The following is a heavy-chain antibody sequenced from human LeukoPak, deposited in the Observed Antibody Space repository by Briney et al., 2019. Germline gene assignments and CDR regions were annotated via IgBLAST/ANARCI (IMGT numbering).Heavy chain of an antibody. J-gene: IGHJ4*02. V-gene: IGHV1-2*02. D-gene: IGHD2-15*01. CDR1: GYTFTGYY. Sequence: GASVKVSCKASGYTFTGYYMHWVRQAPGQGLEWMGWINPNSGGTNYAQKFQGRVTMTRDTSISTAYMELSRLRSDDTAVYYCARDLSYRSGGSCKLFDYWGQGTLVTVSS. CDR3: ARDLSYRSGGSCKLFDY. CDR2: INPNSGGT.